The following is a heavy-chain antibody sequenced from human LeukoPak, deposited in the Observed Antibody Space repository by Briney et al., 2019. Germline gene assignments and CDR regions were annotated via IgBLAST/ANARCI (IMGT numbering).Heavy chain of an antibody. CDR3: ARGQIPGIAAS. CDR2: INHSGST. V-gene: IGHV4-34*01. D-gene: IGHD6-13*01. Sequence: PSETLSLTCAVYGASLGGYYWSWIRQPPGKGLEWIGEINHSGSTNYNPSLKSRVTISVDTSKNQFSLKLSSVTAADTAVYYCARGQIPGIAASWGQGTLVTVSS. J-gene: IGHJ4*02. CDR1: GASLGGYY.